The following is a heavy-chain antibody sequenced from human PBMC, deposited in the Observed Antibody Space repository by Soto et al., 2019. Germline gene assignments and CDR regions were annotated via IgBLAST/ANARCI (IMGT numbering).Heavy chain of an antibody. CDR3: ARERQWLDRDAFDI. CDR2: ISAYNGNT. CDR1: GYTFTSYG. Sequence: ASVKVSCKASGYTFTSYGISWVRQAPGQGLEWMGWISAYNGNTNYAQKLQGRVTMTTDTSTSTAYMELRSLRSDDTAVYYGARERQWLDRDAFDIWGQGTMVTVSS. D-gene: IGHD6-19*01. J-gene: IGHJ3*02. V-gene: IGHV1-18*01.